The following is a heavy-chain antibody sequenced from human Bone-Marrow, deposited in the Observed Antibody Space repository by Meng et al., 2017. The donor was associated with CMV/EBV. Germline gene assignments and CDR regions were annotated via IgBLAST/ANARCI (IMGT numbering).Heavy chain of an antibody. V-gene: IGHV4-39*01. J-gene: IGHJ6*02. CDR3: ARGGVVVPAAIRSDYYYYYGMDV. D-gene: IGHD2-2*01. Sequence: ESLKISCTVSGGSISSGGYFWGWIRQPPGKRLEWIGSIHYSGRTYYNPSLKSRVTISVDTSKNQFSLRLSSVTAADTAVYYCARGGVVVPAAIRSDYYYYYGMDVWGQGTTVTVSS. CDR2: IHYSGRT. CDR1: GGSISSGGYF.